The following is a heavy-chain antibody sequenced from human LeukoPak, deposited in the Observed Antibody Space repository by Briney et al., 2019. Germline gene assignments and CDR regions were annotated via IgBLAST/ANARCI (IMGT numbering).Heavy chain of an antibody. J-gene: IGHJ4*02. D-gene: IGHD6-19*01. V-gene: IGHV3-48*03. CDR3: AILSQYSSGWYGFFDY. Sequence: LTGGSLRLSCAASGFTFSSYEMNWVRQAPGKGLEWVSYISSSGSTIYYADSVKGRFTISRDNAKNSLYLQMNSLRAEDTAVYYCAILSQYSSGWYGFFDYWGQGTLVTVSS. CDR1: GFTFSSYE. CDR2: ISSSGSTI.